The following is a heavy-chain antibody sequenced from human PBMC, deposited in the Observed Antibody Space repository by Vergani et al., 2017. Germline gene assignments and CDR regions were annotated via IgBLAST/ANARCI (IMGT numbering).Heavy chain of an antibody. V-gene: IGHV1-69*06. CDR1: GGTFSSYA. J-gene: IGHJ4*02. CDR2: IIPIFGTA. CDR3: ARDRSSGWSALFDY. Sequence: QLQLVQSGAEVQKPGSSVKVSCKASGGTFSSYAISWVRQAPGQGLEWMGGIIPIFGTANYAQKFQGRVTITADKSTSTAYMELSSLRSDDTAVYYCARDRSSGWSALFDYWGQGTLVTVSS. D-gene: IGHD6-19*01.